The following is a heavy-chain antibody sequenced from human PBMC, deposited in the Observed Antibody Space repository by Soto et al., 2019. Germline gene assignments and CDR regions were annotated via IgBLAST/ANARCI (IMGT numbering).Heavy chain of an antibody. V-gene: IGHV4-30-4*01. D-gene: IGHD3-22*01. Sequence: SETLSLTCTVSGGPFSRGGYYWSWIRQHPGKGLEWIGYISNTGRTYYNPSLKSRLTISVDTSKNQFSLKLSSVTAADTAVYYCARQRRYYYDSSGYYYGAFDIWGQGTMVTVS. CDR3: ARQRRYYYDSSGYYYGAFDI. CDR1: GGPFSRGGYY. J-gene: IGHJ3*02. CDR2: ISNTGRT.